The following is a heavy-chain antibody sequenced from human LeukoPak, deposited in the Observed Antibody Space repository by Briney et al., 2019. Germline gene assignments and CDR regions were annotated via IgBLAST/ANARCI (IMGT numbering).Heavy chain of an antibody. CDR3: AREIPSSTSPDDAFDI. J-gene: IGHJ3*02. V-gene: IGHV4-4*07. D-gene: IGHD2-2*01. Sequence: PSETLSLTCTVSGGSISSYYWSWIRQPAGQGLEWIGRIYTSGSTNYNPSLKSRVTMSVDTSKNQFSLKLSSVTAADTAVYYCAREIPSSTSPDDAFDIWGQGTMVTVSS. CDR2: IYTSGST. CDR1: GGSISSYY.